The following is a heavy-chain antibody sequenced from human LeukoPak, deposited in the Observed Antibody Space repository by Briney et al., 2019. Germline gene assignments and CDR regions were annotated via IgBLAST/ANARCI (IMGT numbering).Heavy chain of an antibody. CDR2: INQDGSEK. V-gene: IGHV3-7*01. J-gene: IGHJ4*02. CDR3: ARDSLDS. CDR1: DLTFSSYD. Sequence: GGSLRLSCAASDLTFSSYDMHWARQAPGKGLEWVANINQDGSEKYFLDSVKGRFTISRDNAKNSLYLQMNSLRAEDTAVYYCARDSLDSWGQGTLVTVSS.